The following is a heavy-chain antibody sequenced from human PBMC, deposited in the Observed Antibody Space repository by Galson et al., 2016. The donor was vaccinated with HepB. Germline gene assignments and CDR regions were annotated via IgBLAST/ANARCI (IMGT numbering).Heavy chain of an antibody. CDR2: VSGDNGNT. D-gene: IGHD6-13*01. J-gene: IGHJ5*02. V-gene: IGHV1-18*01. CDR3: AREIGTWSGGGGWLDL. CDR1: GYRFTNYG. Sequence: SVKVSCKAAGYRFTNYGFNWVRQAPGQGLEWMGWVSGDNGNTNYAQKFQGRVTMTTETSTTTAYMELRSLRYDDTAVYYCAREIGTWSGGGGWLDLWGQGSLLTVSS.